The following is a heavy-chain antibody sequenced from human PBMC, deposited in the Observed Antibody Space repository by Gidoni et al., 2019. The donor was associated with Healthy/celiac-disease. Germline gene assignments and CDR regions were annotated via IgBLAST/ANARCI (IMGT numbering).Heavy chain of an antibody. V-gene: IGHV3-9*01. Sequence: EVQLVESGGGLVQPGRSLRLSCAASGFTFDDYAMHWVRQAPGKGLEWVSGISWNSGSIGYADSVKGRFTISRDNAKNSLYLQMNSLRAEDTALYYCAKDIRRISAVAGPFDYWGQGTLVTVSS. J-gene: IGHJ4*02. CDR1: GFTFDDYA. CDR2: ISWNSGSI. CDR3: AKDIRRISAVAGPFDY. D-gene: IGHD6-19*01.